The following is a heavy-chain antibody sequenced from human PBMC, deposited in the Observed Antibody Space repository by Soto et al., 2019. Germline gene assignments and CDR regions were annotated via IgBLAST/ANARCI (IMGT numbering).Heavy chain of an antibody. D-gene: IGHD1-1*01. J-gene: IGHJ5*02. CDR3: AHRPDNFRNWFDP. V-gene: IGHV2-5*02. Sequence: GLDLEWLGIIYWDDDKRYSSSLKSRLTITKDTSKNQVVLRMTNMETVDTATYYCAHRPDNFRNWFDPWGQGTLVTVSS. CDR2: IYWDDDK.